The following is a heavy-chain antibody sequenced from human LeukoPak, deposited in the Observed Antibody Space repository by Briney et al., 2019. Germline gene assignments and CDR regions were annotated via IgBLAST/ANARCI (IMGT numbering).Heavy chain of an antibody. CDR1: GFTFSSYA. CDR3: AKDGPNTGYSSGWYGY. D-gene: IGHD6-19*01. CDR2: ISGSGGST. V-gene: IGHV3-23*01. J-gene: IGHJ4*02. Sequence: GGSLRLSCAASGFTFSSYAMSWVRQAPGKGLEWVSAISGSGGSTYYADSVKGRFTISRDNSKNTLYLQMNSLRAEDTAVYYCAKDGPNTGYSSGWYGYWGQGTLVTVSS.